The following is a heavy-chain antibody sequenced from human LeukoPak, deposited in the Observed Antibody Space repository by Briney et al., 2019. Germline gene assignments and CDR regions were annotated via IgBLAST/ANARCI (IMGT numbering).Heavy chain of an antibody. Sequence: GESLKISCKGSGYGFTNYWIAWVRQMPGKGLEWMGIIYPGDSDTRYSPSFQGQVTISADKSISTAYLQWSSMKASDTAMYYCARLEGNSRAFDYWGQGTLVTVSS. J-gene: IGHJ4*02. CDR1: GYGFTNYW. CDR2: IYPGDSDT. V-gene: IGHV5-51*01. CDR3: ARLEGNSRAFDY. D-gene: IGHD2/OR15-2a*01.